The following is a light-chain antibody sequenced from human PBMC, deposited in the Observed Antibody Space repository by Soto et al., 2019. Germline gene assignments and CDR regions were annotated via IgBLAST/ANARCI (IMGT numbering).Light chain of an antibody. CDR3: ASYTSARIRV. CDR1: SSDIGAYNS. Sequence: QSVLIQPASVSASPGQSITISCTGTSSDIGAYNSVSWYQQHPGKAPQLMIYDVSYRPSGISSRFSGSKSGNTASLAISGLQADDDADYYCASYTSARIRVFGGGTKLTVL. J-gene: IGLJ2*01. V-gene: IGLV2-14*03. CDR2: DVS.